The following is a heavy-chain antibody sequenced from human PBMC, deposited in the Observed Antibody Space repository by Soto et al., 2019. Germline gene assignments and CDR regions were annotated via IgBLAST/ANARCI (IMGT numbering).Heavy chain of an antibody. Sequence: TSETLSLTCAVYGGSFSGYYWSWIRQPPGKGLEWIGEINHSGSTNYNPSLKSRVTISVDTSKNQFSLKLSSVTAADTAVYYCARGRSDCSGGSCYSLRELDPPFDYWGQGTLVTVSS. D-gene: IGHD2-15*01. CDR2: INHSGST. CDR1: GGSFSGYY. J-gene: IGHJ4*02. CDR3: ARGRSDCSGGSCYSLRELDPPFDY. V-gene: IGHV4-34*01.